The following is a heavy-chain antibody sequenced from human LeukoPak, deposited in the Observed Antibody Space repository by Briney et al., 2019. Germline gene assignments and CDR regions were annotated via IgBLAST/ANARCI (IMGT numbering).Heavy chain of an antibody. V-gene: IGHV3-48*01. CDR3: ARKGSGNYYVDY. D-gene: IGHD1-26*01. CDR2: ISDSGAM. J-gene: IGHJ4*02. Sequence: PGGSLRLSCAASGFTFSTYSMKWVRQAPGKGLEWVSYISDSGAMYYADSVRGRFTISRENAQNSLFLQMNSLRAEDTAVYYCARKGSGNYYVDYWGQGTLVTVSS. CDR1: GFTFSTYS.